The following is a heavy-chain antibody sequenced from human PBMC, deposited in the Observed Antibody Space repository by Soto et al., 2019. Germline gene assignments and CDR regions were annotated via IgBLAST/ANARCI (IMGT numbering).Heavy chain of an antibody. CDR1: GFTFTSYS. Sequence: GGSLILSCAASGFTFTSYSMNWVRQAPGKGLEWVSYIGTRSTTTYYADSVKGRFTISRDNAKNSLYLQMNSLRDEDTAVYYCASDQDYAFDFWGQGTMVTVSS. CDR2: IGTRSTTT. V-gene: IGHV3-48*02. J-gene: IGHJ3*01. CDR3: ASDQDYAFDF.